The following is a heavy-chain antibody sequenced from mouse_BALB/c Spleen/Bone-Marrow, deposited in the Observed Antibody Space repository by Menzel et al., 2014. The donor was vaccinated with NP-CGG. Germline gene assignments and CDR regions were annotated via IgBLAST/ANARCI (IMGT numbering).Heavy chain of an antibody. CDR2: FNPYNDGP. CDR3: AIHEGYFDY. V-gene: IGHV1-14*01. J-gene: IGHJ2*01. Sequence: VQLKESGPELVKPGASVKMSCKASGYTFTSYVMHWVKQKPGQGLEWIGYFNPYNDGPKYNEKFKGKATLTSDKSSSTAYMELSRLTCEDSAVYYCAIHEGYFDYWGQGTTLTVSS. CDR1: GYTFTSYV.